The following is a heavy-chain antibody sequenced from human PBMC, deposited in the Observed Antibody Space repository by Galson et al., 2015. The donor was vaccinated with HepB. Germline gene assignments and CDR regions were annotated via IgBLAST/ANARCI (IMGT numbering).Heavy chain of an antibody. CDR3: AKCGGDCHYYGMDV. J-gene: IGHJ6*02. V-gene: IGHV1-69*06. Sequence: SVKVSCKASGGTFSSYAISWVRQAPGQGLEWMGGIIPIFGTANYAQKFQGRVTITADKSTSTAYMELSSLRSEDTAVYYCAKCGGDCHYYGMDVWGQGTTVTVSS. CDR1: GGTFSSYA. D-gene: IGHD2-21*01. CDR2: IIPIFGTA.